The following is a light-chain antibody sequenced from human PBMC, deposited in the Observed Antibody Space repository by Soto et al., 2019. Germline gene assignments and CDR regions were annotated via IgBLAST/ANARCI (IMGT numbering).Light chain of an antibody. V-gene: IGKV1-5*01. CDR3: QQYYSFPYT. Sequence: DIQMTQSPSTLSASVGDTVTVTCRASQSVSGWLAWYQQKPGKAPELLIYAASTLQSGVPSRFSGSGSGTDFTLTISSLQSEDFATYYCQQYYSFPYTFGQGTKLEIK. CDR1: QSVSGW. CDR2: AAS. J-gene: IGKJ2*01.